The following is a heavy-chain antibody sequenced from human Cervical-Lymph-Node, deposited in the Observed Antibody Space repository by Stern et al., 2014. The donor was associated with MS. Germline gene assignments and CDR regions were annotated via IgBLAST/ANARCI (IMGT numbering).Heavy chain of an antibody. J-gene: IGHJ5*01. CDR2: IGGSGDST. D-gene: IGHD3-22*01. CDR1: GFTFSTSA. Sequence: EVQLVESGGGLVQPGGSLRLSCAASGFTFSTSAMSWVRQAPGKGLEWVSAIGGSGDSTYYADSVKGRFTSSRDNSKTTLYLQMNSLRAEDTAVYYCAKDDYYYDSGGYLGWFDSWGQGTLVTVSS. CDR3: AKDDYYYDSGGYLGWFDS. V-gene: IGHV3-23*04.